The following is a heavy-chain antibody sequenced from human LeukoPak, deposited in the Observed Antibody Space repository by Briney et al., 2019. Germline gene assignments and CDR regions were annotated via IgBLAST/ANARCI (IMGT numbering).Heavy chain of an antibody. Sequence: PSETLSLTCTVPGGSLNTYYWSWIRQPPGKGLEGIGNIHYRGSANYNPSLKSRETISVDTSTNHFSLKLRSVTAADTAVYYCARHNKTPTYYYGSGSYFDPWGQGTLVTVSS. CDR2: IHYRGSA. CDR3: ARHNKTPTYYYGSGSYFDP. CDR1: GGSLNTYY. D-gene: IGHD3-10*01. J-gene: IGHJ4*02. V-gene: IGHV4-59*08.